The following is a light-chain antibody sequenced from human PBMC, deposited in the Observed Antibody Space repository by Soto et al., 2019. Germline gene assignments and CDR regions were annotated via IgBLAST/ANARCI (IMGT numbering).Light chain of an antibody. Sequence: QSALTQPASVSGSPGQSITISCTGTRSDVGGYHLVSWYQQHPGKVPKLLIYDVTHRPSGVSNRFSASKSANTASLTIAGLQAEDEADYYCSSYTSTNTLVFGGGTKLTVL. CDR2: DVT. CDR1: RSDVGGYHL. J-gene: IGLJ2*01. CDR3: SSYTSTNTLV. V-gene: IGLV2-14*01.